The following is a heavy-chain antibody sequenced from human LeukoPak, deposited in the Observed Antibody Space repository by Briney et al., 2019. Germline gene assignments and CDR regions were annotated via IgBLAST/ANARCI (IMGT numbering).Heavy chain of an antibody. Sequence: ASVKVSCKASGYTFTGYYMHWVRQAPGQGLEWMVRINPNSGGTNYAQKFQGRVTMTRDTSISTAYMELSRLRSDDTAVYYCARSPFRSGWYTGDYWGQGTLVTVSS. V-gene: IGHV1-2*06. D-gene: IGHD6-19*01. CDR1: GYTFTGYY. CDR2: INPNSGGT. CDR3: ARSPFRSGWYTGDY. J-gene: IGHJ4*02.